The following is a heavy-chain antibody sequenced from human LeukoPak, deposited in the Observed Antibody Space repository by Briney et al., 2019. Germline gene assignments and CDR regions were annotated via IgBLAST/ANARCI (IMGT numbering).Heavy chain of an antibody. CDR2: IIPILGIA. V-gene: IGHV1-69*04. CDR3: ASDPRPDYGDAFDI. D-gene: IGHD4-17*01. J-gene: IGHJ3*02. Sequence: ASVKVSCKASGGTFSSYAISWVRQAPGQGLEWMGRIIPILGIANYAQKFQGRVTITADKSTSTAYMELSSLRSEDTAVYYCASDPRPDYGDAFDIWGQGTMVTVSS. CDR1: GGTFSSYA.